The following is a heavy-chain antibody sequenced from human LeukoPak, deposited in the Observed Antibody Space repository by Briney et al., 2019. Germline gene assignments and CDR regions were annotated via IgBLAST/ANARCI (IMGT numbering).Heavy chain of an antibody. V-gene: IGHV3-66*01. CDR2: IYAGGKT. J-gene: IGHJ6*02. D-gene: IGHD1-1*01. Sequence: GGSLRLSCAASGFTVSTYFMNWVRQAPGKGLEWVSVIYAGGKTYYADYVKGRTTISRDNSNTTLYLQMNSLRVEDTAVYYCARAPAGTAPMDVWGQGTTVTVSS. CDR3: ARAPAGTAPMDV. CDR1: GFTVSTYF.